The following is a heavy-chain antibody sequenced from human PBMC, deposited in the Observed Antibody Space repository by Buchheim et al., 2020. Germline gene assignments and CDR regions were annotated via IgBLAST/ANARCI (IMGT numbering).Heavy chain of an antibody. V-gene: IGHV3-23*01. Sequence: EVQLLESGGGLVEPGGSLRLSCAASGFTFSSFAMGWVRQAPGKGLQWVSVITGSGNSSYYADSVKGRFTISRDNSKKTVYMQMDSLRAEDAAVYYCAKVVTSRWYFDYWGQGTL. CDR1: GFTFSSFA. D-gene: IGHD2-21*02. CDR2: ITGSGNSS. CDR3: AKVVTSRWYFDY. J-gene: IGHJ4*02.